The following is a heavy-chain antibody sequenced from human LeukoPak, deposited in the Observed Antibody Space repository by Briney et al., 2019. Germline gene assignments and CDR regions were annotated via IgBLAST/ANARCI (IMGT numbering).Heavy chain of an antibody. CDR1: GASISSNTYY. D-gene: IGHD2-15*01. V-gene: IGHV4-39*07. CDR3: ASANCSGGSCYIGSYFDY. J-gene: IGHJ4*02. CDR2: NT. Sequence: SETLSLTCTVSGASISSNTYYWGWIRQPPGKGLEWIGSNTYYNPSLKSRVTISVDKSKNQFSLKLSSVTAADTAVYYCASANCSGGSCYIGSYFDYWGQGTLVTVSS.